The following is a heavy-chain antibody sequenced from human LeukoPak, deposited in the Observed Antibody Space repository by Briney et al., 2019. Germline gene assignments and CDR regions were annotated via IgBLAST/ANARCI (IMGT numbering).Heavy chain of an antibody. D-gene: IGHD2-15*01. CDR2: INPNSGGT. CDR1: GYTFTGYH. J-gene: IGHJ5*02. V-gene: IGHV1-2*02. Sequence: GASVKVSCKASGYTFTGYHIHWVRQAPGQGLEWMGWINPNSGGTNYAQKFQGRVTMTRDTSISTAYIELNSLRSDDTAVYYCARGYCTGGSCSGAWFDPWGQGTLVTVSS. CDR3: ARGYCTGGSCSGAWFDP.